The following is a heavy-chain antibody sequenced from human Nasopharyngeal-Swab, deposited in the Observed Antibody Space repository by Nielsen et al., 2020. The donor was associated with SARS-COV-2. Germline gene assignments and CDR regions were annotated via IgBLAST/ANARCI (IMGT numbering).Heavy chain of an antibody. J-gene: IGHJ6*03. Sequence: GVLRLSCTASGFTFNDYALSWFRQAPGKGLEWVSFIRSKAHGGSTEYAASVKDRFTMSRDDSKSIAYLEMNSLKTEDTAVYYCTRDPGQWLAPHFYYYMDVWGKGTTVTVSS. CDR2: IRSKAHGGST. V-gene: IGHV3-49*03. CDR3: TRDPGQWLAPHFYYYMDV. CDR1: GFTFNDYA. D-gene: IGHD6-19*01.